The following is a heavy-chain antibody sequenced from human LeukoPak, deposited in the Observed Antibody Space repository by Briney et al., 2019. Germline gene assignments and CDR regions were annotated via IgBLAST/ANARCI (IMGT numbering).Heavy chain of an antibody. J-gene: IGHJ4*02. V-gene: IGHV3-23*05. CDR3: ARSIAAAGTGYFDY. D-gene: IGHD6-13*01. CDR2: IETGGAST. CDR1: GFTFSSYG. Sequence: GGSLRLSCAASGFTFSSYGMSWVRQAPGKGLEWVSAIETGGASTYYADSVKGRFSISRDNSKNTLYLQMNSLRAEDTAVYYCARSIAAAGTGYFDYWGQGTLVTVSS.